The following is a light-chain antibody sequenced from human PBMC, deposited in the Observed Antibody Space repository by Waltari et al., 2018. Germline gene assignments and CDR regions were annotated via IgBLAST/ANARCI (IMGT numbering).Light chain of an antibody. V-gene: IGLV3-1*01. J-gene: IGLJ2*01. CDR2: QGS. CDR1: KLGDKY. CDR3: QAWDSSTVV. Sequence: SYELTQPPSVSVSPGQTASIPCPGDKLGDKYACWYQQKPGQSPVVVIYQGSNRPSGSPERFSGSNSGNTATLTISGTQAMDEADYYCQAWDSSTVVFGGGTKLTVL.